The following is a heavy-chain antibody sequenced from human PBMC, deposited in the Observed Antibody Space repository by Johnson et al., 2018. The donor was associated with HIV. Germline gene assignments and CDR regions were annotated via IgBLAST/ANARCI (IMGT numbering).Heavy chain of an antibody. CDR1: GFTFSSYD. Sequence: MQLVESGGGLVQPGGSLRLSCAASGFTFSSYDMHWVRQATGKGLEWVSAIGTAGDTYYPGSVKGRFTISRENAKNSLYLQMNSLRAEDTAVYYCAKDLRSGNRREAFDIWGQGTMVTVSS. V-gene: IGHV3-13*01. D-gene: IGHD1-14*01. J-gene: IGHJ3*02. CDR3: AKDLRSGNRREAFDI. CDR2: IGTAGDT.